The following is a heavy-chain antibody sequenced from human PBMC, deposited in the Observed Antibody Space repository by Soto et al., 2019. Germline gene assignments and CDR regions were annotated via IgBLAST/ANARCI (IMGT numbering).Heavy chain of an antibody. J-gene: IGHJ6*02. D-gene: IGHD4-17*01. Sequence: PGGSLRLSCAASGFTFSSYGMNWVRQAPGKGLEWVSYISSSGSTIYYADSVKGRFTISRDNAKNSLYLQMNSLRAEDTAVYYCARVPPDYGGGMGSFYGMDVWGQGTTVTVSS. V-gene: IGHV3-48*03. CDR3: ARVPPDYGGGMGSFYGMDV. CDR2: ISSSGSTI. CDR1: GFTFSSYG.